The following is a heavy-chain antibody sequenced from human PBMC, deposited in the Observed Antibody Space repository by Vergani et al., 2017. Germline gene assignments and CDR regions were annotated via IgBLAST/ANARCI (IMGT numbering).Heavy chain of an antibody. J-gene: IGHJ5*02. CDR3: AKDLPSGTYGGDWLAP. D-gene: IGHD4-23*01. CDR2: ISYDGSNK. V-gene: IGHV3-30*18. CDR1: GFSFSSYG. Sequence: VQLVESGGGLVKAGGSLRLSCAASGFSFSSYGMHWVRQAPGKGLEWVAVISYDGSNKYYADSVKGRFTISRDTSKNTLYLQMNSLRAEDTAVYYCAKDLPSGTYGGDWLAPWGQGTLVTVSS.